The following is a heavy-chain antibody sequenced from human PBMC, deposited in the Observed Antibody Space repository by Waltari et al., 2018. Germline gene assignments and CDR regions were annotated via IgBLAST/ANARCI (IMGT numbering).Heavy chain of an antibody. J-gene: IGHJ5*02. V-gene: IGHV1-69-2*01. CDR2: VDPADGKT. D-gene: IGHD3-9*01. CDR3: ATSGMDLSGVTINWFDP. CDR1: GYIFRNYY. Sequence: EVQLVQSGAEVKKPGATVKISCKASGYIFRNYYIHWLRQAPGKCLEWMGRVDPADGKTIYADKVQGSISITTNRPTRTVFMEVTSLTSDDAAVYYCATSGMDLSGVTINWFDPWGQGTLLTVSS.